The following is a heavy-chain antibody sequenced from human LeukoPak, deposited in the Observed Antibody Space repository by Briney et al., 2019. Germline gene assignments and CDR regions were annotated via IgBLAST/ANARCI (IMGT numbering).Heavy chain of an antibody. CDR1: GFTFSTFA. V-gene: IGHV3-23*01. Sequence: QAGGSLRLSCAASGFTFSTFAMIWVRQPPGKGLEWVSSIFPSGGEIHYADSVRGRFTISRDNSKSTLSLQMNSLRAEDTAIYYCATYRQVLLLFESWGQGTLVTVSS. CDR3: ATYRQVLLLFES. D-gene: IGHD2-8*02. J-gene: IGHJ4*02. CDR2: IFPSGGEI.